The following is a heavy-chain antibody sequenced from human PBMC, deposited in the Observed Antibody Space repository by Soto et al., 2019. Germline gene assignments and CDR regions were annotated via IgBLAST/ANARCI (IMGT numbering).Heavy chain of an antibody. J-gene: IGHJ6*02. V-gene: IGHV1-8*01. CDR1: GYTFTSYD. CDR2: MNPNSGNT. Sequence: ASVKVSCKASGYTFTSYDINWVRQATGQGLEWMGWMNPNSGNTGYAQKFQGRVTMTRNTSISTAYMELSSLRSEDTAVYYCARKRMYYDILTGSEYYYYGMDVWGQGTTATVSS. D-gene: IGHD3-9*01. CDR3: ARKRMYYDILTGSEYYYYGMDV.